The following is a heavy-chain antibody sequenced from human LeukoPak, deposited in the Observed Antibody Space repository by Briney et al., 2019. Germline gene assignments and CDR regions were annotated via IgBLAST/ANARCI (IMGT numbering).Heavy chain of an antibody. Sequence: GGSLRLSCAASGFTFSNYNMNWVRQAPGKGLEWVANIKQDGSEKYYVDSVKGRFTISRDNAKNSLYLQMNSLRAEDTAVYYCARVRSGSLLDYWGQGTLVTVSS. J-gene: IGHJ4*02. CDR1: GFTFSNYN. CDR2: IKQDGSEK. V-gene: IGHV3-7*01. CDR3: ARVRSGSLLDY. D-gene: IGHD1-26*01.